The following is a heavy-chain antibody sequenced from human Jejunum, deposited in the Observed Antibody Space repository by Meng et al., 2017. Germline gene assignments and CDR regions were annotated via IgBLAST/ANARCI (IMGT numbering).Heavy chain of an antibody. CDR3: AKSGYSTSRFDP. J-gene: IGHJ5*02. CDR2: NNSDGTIT. Sequence: ESWGVYFQPRGSPVRASLPAAFTSTSSWMYWCLQAPAKGRVGFSRNNSDGTITYTDSVKGRFTMSIDNAKNTVFLQMNSLRADDTAMYYCAKSGYSTSRFDPWGQGTLVTVSS. D-gene: IGHD6-13*01. CDR1: AFTSTSSW. V-gene: IGHV3-74*03.